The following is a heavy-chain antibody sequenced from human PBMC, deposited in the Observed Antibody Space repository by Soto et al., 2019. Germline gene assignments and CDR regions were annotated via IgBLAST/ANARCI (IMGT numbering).Heavy chain of an antibody. Sequence: QITLKESGPTLVKPTQTLTLTCAFSGLSLTTNGLSVGWVRQPPGKALEWLALIYWDDDKRYSPSLKSRLTITRDTTKHQAVLTMTNMDPVDTATYYCAHSSTDLNHAMDVWGQGTTVSVS. J-gene: IGHJ6*02. CDR3: AHSSTDLNHAMDV. D-gene: IGHD3-3*01. V-gene: IGHV2-5*02. CDR2: IYWDDDK. CDR1: GLSLTTNGLS.